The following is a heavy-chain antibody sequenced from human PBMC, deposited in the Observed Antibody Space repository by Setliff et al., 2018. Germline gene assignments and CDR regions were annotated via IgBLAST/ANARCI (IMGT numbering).Heavy chain of an antibody. V-gene: IGHV5-51*01. D-gene: IGHD1-26*01. CDR2: IYPGDSHT. CDR1: GYSFSNFW. J-gene: IGHJ4*02. Sequence: HGESLKISCKGSGYSFSNFWIGWVRQMPGKGLEWMGIIYPGDSHTRYSPSFQGQVTMSADKSINTAYLQWSNLKASDTAIYYCARGLVGATYSVYFDYWGQGALVTVSS. CDR3: ARGLVGATYSVYFDY.